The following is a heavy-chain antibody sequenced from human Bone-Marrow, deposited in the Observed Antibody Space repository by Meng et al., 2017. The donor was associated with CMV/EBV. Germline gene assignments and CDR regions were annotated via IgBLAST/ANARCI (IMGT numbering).Heavy chain of an antibody. CDR2: ISWDGDST. J-gene: IGHJ4*02. CDR1: GFNFDRYP. CDR3: AKDRQSASSCLDH. Sequence: GESLKISCAASGFNFDRYPMHWVRQVPGKGLEWVSLISWDGDSTYYADSVVGRFTVSRDNSKNSLYLQMDSLRPEDTALYYCAKDRQSASSCLDHWGQGTLVTVSS. D-gene: IGHD6-13*01. V-gene: IGHV3-43D*03.